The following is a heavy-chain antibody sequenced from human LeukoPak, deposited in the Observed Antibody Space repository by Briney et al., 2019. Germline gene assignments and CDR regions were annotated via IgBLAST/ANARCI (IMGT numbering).Heavy chain of an antibody. J-gene: IGHJ4*02. D-gene: IGHD3-10*01. Sequence: GGTLRLSCAASGFSFFNYGMSWVRQAPGKGLQWVSAISGSGGNTYYADSVKGRFTTSRDNSKNTLYLQMNSVRAEDTAVYYCAKRAGYYGSGSYQDYWGQGTLVTVSS. CDR1: GFSFFNYG. CDR2: ISGSGGNT. CDR3: AKRAGYYGSGSYQDY. V-gene: IGHV3-23*01.